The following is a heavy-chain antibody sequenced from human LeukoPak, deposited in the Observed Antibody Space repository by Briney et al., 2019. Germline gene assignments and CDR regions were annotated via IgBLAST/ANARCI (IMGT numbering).Heavy chain of an antibody. CDR3: ARGGVAVGYYYYGMDV. J-gene: IGHJ6*02. D-gene: IGHD2-15*01. CDR2: ISAYNGNT. Sequence: ASVKVSCKASGYTFTSYGISWVRQAPGQGLEWMGWISAYNGNTNYAQKLQGRVTMTTDTSTSTAYMELRSLRSDDTAVYYCARGGVAVGYYYYGMDVWGQGTTVTVSS. V-gene: IGHV1-18*01. CDR1: GYTFTSYG.